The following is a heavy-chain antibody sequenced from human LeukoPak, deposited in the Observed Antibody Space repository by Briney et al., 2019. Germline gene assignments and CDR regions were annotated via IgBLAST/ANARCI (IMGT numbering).Heavy chain of an antibody. V-gene: IGHV3-33*01. Sequence: GGSLRLSCSASGFAFSNYGVHWVRQAPSKGLEWVAVIWYDGSNKYYADSVKGRFTISRDNSKNTLYLQMNSLRAEDTAVYYCARSGYDYFLFDYWGQGTLVTVSS. CDR2: IWYDGSNK. CDR3: ARSGYDYFLFDY. CDR1: GFAFSNYG. J-gene: IGHJ4*02. D-gene: IGHD5-12*01.